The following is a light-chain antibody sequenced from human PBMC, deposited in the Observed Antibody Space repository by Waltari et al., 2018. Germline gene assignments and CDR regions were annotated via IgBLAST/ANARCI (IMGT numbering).Light chain of an antibody. Sequence: EIVLTQSPGTLSLSIGERATVSCRASQSVSRPLAWYQQKPGQAPRLLIYGASTRATGIPDRFSGSGSGTDFSLTISRLEPDDLAVYYCQHYLKLPVTFGQGTTVEI. CDR3: QHYLKLPVT. CDR2: GAS. J-gene: IGKJ1*01. CDR1: QSVSRP. V-gene: IGKV3-20*01.